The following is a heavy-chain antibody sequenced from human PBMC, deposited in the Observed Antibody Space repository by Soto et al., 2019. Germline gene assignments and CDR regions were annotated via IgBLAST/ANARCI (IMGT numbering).Heavy chain of an antibody. J-gene: IGHJ3*02. Sequence: SETLSLSCTVSGGSISSSSYYWGWIRQPPGKGLEWIGSIYYSGSTYYNPSLKSRVTISVDTSKNQWSLKLSSVTAADTAVYHCARLVRYRSGSSCHQGDFDIWGQGTMVTVSS. CDR2: IYYSGST. CDR1: GGSISSSSYY. CDR3: ARLVRYRSGSSCHQGDFDI. V-gene: IGHV4-39*01. D-gene: IGHD2-15*01.